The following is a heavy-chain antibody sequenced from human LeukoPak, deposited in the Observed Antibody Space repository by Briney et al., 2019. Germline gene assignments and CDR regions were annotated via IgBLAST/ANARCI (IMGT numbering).Heavy chain of an antibody. CDR3: AREYSSSGFDY. CDR1: GFIFNNYW. CDR2: MKQEGSEK. D-gene: IGHD6-6*01. V-gene: IGHV3-7*01. Sequence: GGSLRLSCEASGFIFNNYWMSWVRQAPGKGPEWVVNMKQEGSEKLYMDSVKGRFTISRDNAKNSLYLQMNSLRAEDTAVYYCAREYSSSGFDYWGQGTLVTVSS. J-gene: IGHJ4*02.